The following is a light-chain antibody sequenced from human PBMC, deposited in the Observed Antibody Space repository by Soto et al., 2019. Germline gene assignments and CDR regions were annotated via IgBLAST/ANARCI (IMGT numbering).Light chain of an antibody. CDR2: GAS. CDR1: KSVSYSY. V-gene: IGKV3-20*01. Sequence: ELVLVQYTGTLSFSPWERATLSWRAIKSVSYSYLAWYQQKPGQAPRLLIYGASSRATGIPDRFSGSGSGTDLTLTISRLQPDDFAVYYCQQYGSSPLSTFGPGTKVDIK. J-gene: IGKJ3*01. CDR3: QQYGSSPLST.